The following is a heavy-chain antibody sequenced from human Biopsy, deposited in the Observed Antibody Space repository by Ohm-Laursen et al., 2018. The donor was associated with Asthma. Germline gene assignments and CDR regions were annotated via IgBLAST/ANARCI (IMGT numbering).Heavy chain of an antibody. CDR3: ARAVDYSHYYGIDV. Sequence: SVKVSCKTSGYTFNSAGITWVRQAPGQGLEWMGWISVYNGNTKVAQKLQDRVTMITDTSTSTAYMELRSLRSDDTAVYFCARAVDYSHYYGIDVWGQGNTVNVS. CDR2: ISVYNGNT. CDR1: GYTFNSAG. V-gene: IGHV1-18*01. J-gene: IGHJ6*02. D-gene: IGHD3-10*01.